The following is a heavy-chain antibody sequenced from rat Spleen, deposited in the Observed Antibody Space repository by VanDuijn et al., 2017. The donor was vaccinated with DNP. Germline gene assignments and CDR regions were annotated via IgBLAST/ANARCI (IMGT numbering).Heavy chain of an antibody. Sequence: EVQLVESGGDLVQPGRSLKLFCAASGFSFSYYYMAWVRQAPAKGLEWVAYIGSPAYAPYYTDSVKGRFAISRDNAKSTLYLQMNSLRSEDMATYYCVRWNSGHFDYWGQGVMVTVSS. CDR2: IGSPAYAP. CDR3: VRWNSGHFDY. CDR1: GFSFSYYY. V-gene: IGHV5-22*01. D-gene: IGHD4-3*01. J-gene: IGHJ2*01.